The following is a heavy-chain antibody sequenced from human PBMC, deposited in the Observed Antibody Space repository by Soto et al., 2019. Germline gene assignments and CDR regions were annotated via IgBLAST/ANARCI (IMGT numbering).Heavy chain of an antibody. CDR2: IYYSGST. V-gene: IGHV4-59*01. Sequence: QVQLQESGPGLVKPSETLSLTCTVSGGSISSYYWSWIRQPPGKGLEWIGYIYYSGSTNYNPSLKSRVTISVDPSKNQFSLKLSSVTAADTAVYYCARGLSGSRYWYFDLWGRGTLVTVSS. CDR1: GGSISSYY. J-gene: IGHJ2*01. CDR3: ARGLSGSRYWYFDL. D-gene: IGHD1-26*01.